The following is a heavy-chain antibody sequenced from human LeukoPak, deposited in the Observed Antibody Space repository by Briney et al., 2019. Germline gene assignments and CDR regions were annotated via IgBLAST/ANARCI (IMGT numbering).Heavy chain of an antibody. V-gene: IGHV3-9*02. Sequence: PGRSLRLSCAASGFTSDDYAMHWVRHAPGKGLEWVSGISWNSGSIGYADSVKGRFTISRDNAKNSLYLQMNSLRAEDTALYYCAKAAGYSSRYYFDYWGQGTLVTVSS. D-gene: IGHD6-19*01. CDR2: ISWNSGSI. CDR3: AKAAGYSSRYYFDY. CDR1: GFTSDDYA. J-gene: IGHJ4*02.